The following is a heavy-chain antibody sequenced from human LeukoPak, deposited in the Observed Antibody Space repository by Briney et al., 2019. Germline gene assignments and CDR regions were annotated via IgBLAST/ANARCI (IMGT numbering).Heavy chain of an antibody. V-gene: IGHV4-38-2*01. CDR1: GYSISRGSY. Sequence: PSETLSLTCAVSGYSISRGSYWGWIRQPPGMGLEWIGSVYHSGSAYYNPSLKSRVTISVDTSKNQFSLKLTSVTAADTAVYYCAVGLHSGQFAFDIWGQGTMVTVSS. CDR2: VYHSGSA. CDR3: AVGLHSGQFAFDI. D-gene: IGHD5-24*01. J-gene: IGHJ3*02.